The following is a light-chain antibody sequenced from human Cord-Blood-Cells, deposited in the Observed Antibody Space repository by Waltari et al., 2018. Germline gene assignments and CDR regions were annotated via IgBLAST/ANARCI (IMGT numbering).Light chain of an antibody. CDR1: SSDVGGSNY. CDR2: DVS. V-gene: IGLV2-14*01. J-gene: IGLJ2*01. Sequence: QSALTQPSSVSGSPGQSITIPCTGTSSDVGGSNYVSWYQQPPGKAPNLMIYDVSNRPSGVSNRFSGSKSGNTASLTISGLQAEDEADYYCSSYTSSSTRVFGGGTKLTVL. CDR3: SSYTSSSTRV.